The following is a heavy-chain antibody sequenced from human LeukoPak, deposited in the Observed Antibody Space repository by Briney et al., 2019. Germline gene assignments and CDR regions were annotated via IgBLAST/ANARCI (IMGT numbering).Heavy chain of an antibody. J-gene: IGHJ5*02. D-gene: IGHD1-26*01. CDR2: MDTSGHT. Sequence: SSETLSLTCIVSGXSISGYYGSWIRQPAGKGLEWIGHMDTSGHTNYNSSLMSRVTMSVDTSKNQFSLRLTSVTAADTAVYYCSRESGPYCPFGHWGQGTLVAVTS. V-gene: IGHV4-4*07. CDR3: SRESGPYCPFGH. CDR1: GXSISGYY.